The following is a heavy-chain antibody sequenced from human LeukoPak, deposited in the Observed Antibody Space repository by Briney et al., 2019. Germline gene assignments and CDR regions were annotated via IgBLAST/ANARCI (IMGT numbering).Heavy chain of an antibody. D-gene: IGHD3-3*01. CDR2: IYYSGST. J-gene: IGHJ5*02. CDR1: GGSISSYY. V-gene: IGHV4-59*01. CDR3: ARISLGSDFWCGYSVDP. Sequence: SETLSITCTGSGGSISSYYWSWIRQPPGKGLEWIGYIYYSGSTNYNPSLKSRVTISVDTSKNQFSLKLSSVTAADTAVYYCARISLGSDFWCGYSVDPWGQGTLVTVSS.